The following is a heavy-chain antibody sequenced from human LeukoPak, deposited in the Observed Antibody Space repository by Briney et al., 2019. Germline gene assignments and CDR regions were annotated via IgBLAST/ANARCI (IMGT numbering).Heavy chain of an antibody. J-gene: IGHJ4*02. D-gene: IGHD2-15*01. CDR1: GGSFSGYY. V-gene: IGHV4-34*01. CDR2: INHSGST. Sequence: SETLSLTCAVYGGSFSGYYWSWIRQPPGKGLEWIGEINHSGSTNYNPSLKSRVTISLDTSKNQFSLKLSSVTAADTAVYYCARALGYCSGGSCYIDYWGQGTLVTVSS. CDR3: ARALGYCSGGSCYIDY.